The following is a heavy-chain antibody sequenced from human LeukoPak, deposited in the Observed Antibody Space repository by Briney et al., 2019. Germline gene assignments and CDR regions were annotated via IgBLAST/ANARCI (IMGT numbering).Heavy chain of an antibody. Sequence: PGGSLRLSCAASGFTFSSYAINWVRQAPGKGLEWVSTIGGDGGATHYADSVKGRFTISRANSKNTLFLQMNSLRAEDTAVYYCAKSGSRDWDYFDNCGEGTLVTASS. D-gene: IGHD6-19*01. CDR2: IGGDGGAT. CDR3: AKSGSRDWDYFDN. CDR1: GFTFSSYA. V-gene: IGHV3-23*01. J-gene: IGHJ4*02.